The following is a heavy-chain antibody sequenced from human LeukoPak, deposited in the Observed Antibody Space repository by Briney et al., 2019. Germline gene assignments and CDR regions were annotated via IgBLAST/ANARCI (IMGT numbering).Heavy chain of an antibody. CDR2: IYPGDSDT. CDR3: ARLGPPSVFWSGLLDWFGP. J-gene: IGHJ5*02. CDR1: GYSFTSYW. V-gene: IGHV5-51*01. Sequence: GESLKISCKGSGYSFTSYWIGWVRQMPGKGLEWMGIIYPGDSDTRYSPSFQGQVTISADKSISTAYLQWSSLKASDTAMYYCARLGPPSVFWSGLLDWFGPWGQGTLVTVSS. D-gene: IGHD3-3*01.